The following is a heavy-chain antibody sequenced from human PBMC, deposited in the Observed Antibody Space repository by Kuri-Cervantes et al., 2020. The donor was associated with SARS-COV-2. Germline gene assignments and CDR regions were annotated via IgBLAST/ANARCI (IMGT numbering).Heavy chain of an antibody. CDR1: GYTFTSYG. D-gene: IGHD3-22*01. CDR2: ISAYNGNT. V-gene: IGHV1-18*01. J-gene: IGHJ5*02. CDR3: ARDGEYYYDSSGYFNWFDP. Sequence: ASVKVSCKASGYTFTSYGISWVRQAPGQGLEWMGWISAYNGNTNYAQKLQGRVTMTTGTSTSTAYMEPRSLRSDDTAVYYCARDGEYYYDSSGYFNWFDPWGQGTLVTVSS.